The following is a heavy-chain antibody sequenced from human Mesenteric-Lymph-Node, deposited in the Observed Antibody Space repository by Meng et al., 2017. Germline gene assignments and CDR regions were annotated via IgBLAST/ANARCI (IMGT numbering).Heavy chain of an antibody. CDR1: GYTFTGYY. Sequence: SVKVSCKASGYTFTGYYMHWVRHAPGQGLEWMGGIIPIFGTANYAQKFQGRVTITADESTSTAYMELSSLRSEDTAVYYCARDRGYSYGFNWFDPWGQGTLVTVSS. V-gene: IGHV1-69*13. D-gene: IGHD5-18*01. CDR3: ARDRGYSYGFNWFDP. CDR2: IIPIFGTA. J-gene: IGHJ5*02.